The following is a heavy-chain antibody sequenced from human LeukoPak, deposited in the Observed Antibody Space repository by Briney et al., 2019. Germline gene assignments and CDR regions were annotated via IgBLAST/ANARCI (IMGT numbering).Heavy chain of an antibody. CDR1: GFTFSVAA. CDR3: VKDCSRDWNGHLFDS. V-gene: IGHV3-64D*09. CDR2: TSSNGDTT. J-gene: IGHJ5*01. Sequence: GGSLRLSCAASGFTFSVAAMTWVRQAPGKGLEYVSATSSNGDTTYYTDSVKGRFTISRDNSKNTLSLQMSSLRAEDTAVYYCVKDCSRDWNGHLFDSWSQGTLVTVSS. D-gene: IGHD1-1*01.